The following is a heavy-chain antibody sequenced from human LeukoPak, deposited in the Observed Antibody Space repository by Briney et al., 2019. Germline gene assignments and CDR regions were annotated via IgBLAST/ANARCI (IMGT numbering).Heavy chain of an antibody. Sequence: PGGSLRLSCAASAFTFSDYSMNWVRQAPGKGLEWISYISGKSSTIYYADSVRGRFTISRDNAKNSMYLQMNSLRAEDTAVYYCARDRLTRGSNFLDYCGQGTLVTVSS. CDR1: AFTFSDYS. V-gene: IGHV3-48*01. CDR3: ARDRLTRGSNFLDY. J-gene: IGHJ4*02. CDR2: ISGKSSTI. D-gene: IGHD1-26*01.